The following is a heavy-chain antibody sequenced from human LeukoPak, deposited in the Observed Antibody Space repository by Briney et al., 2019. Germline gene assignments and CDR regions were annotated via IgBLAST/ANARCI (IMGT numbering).Heavy chain of an antibody. CDR1: GGSVSSGSYY. CDR2: IYYSGST. Sequence: SGTLSLTCTVSGGSVSSGSYYWSWIRQPPGKGLEWIGYIYYSGSTNYNPSLKSRVTISVDTSKSQFSLKLSSVTAADTAVYYCARAQLSYGVFAGRIDYWGQGTLVTVSS. V-gene: IGHV4-61*01. CDR3: ARAQLSYGVFAGRIDY. D-gene: IGHD4-17*01. J-gene: IGHJ4*02.